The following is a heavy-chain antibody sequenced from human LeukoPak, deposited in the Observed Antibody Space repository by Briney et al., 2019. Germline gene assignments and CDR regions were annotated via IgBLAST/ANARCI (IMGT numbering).Heavy chain of an antibody. CDR3: ARPRAKWGFWRGPFDY. Sequence: PSETLSLTCAVYGGSFSGYYWSWIRQPPGKGLEWIGEINHSGSTNYNPSLKSRVTISVDTSKNQFSLKLSSVTAADTAVYYCARPRAKWGFWRGPFDYWGQGTLVTVSS. D-gene: IGHD3-3*01. V-gene: IGHV4-34*01. J-gene: IGHJ4*02. CDR1: GGSFSGYY. CDR2: INHSGST.